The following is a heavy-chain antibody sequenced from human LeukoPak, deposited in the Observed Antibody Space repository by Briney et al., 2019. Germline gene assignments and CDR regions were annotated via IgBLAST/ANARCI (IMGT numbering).Heavy chain of an antibody. V-gene: IGHV3-23*01. CDR1: GLAFSAYK. J-gene: IGHJ4*02. CDR3: AKDIYGGNHGFY. D-gene: IGHD4-23*01. CDR2: ISGSGGST. Sequence: SGGSMRLSCAASGLAFSAYKMHWVRQAPRKGLEWVSAISGSGGSTYYADSVKGRFTISRDNSKNTLYLQMNSLRAEDTAVYYCAKDIYGGNHGFYWGQRTLVTVSS.